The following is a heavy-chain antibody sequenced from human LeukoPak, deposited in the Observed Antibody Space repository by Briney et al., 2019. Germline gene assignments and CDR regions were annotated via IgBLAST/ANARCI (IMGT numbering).Heavy chain of an antibody. CDR3: ARRRGQNYYYYYMDV. J-gene: IGHJ6*03. CDR2: INSDGSST. D-gene: IGHD3-16*01. V-gene: IGHV3-74*01. CDR1: GFTFSSYW. Sequence: PGGSLGLSCAASGFTFSSYWMHWVRQAPGKGLVWVSRINSDGSSTSYADSVKGRFTISRDNAKNTLYLQMNSLRAEDTAVYYCARRRGQNYYYYYMDVWGKGTTVTVSS.